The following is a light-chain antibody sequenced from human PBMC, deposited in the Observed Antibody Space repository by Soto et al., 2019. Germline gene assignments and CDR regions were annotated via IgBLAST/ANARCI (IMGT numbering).Light chain of an antibody. CDR2: DVS. V-gene: IGLV2-14*01. CDR1: SSDVGGYNY. CDR3: SSYTSRSTLE. J-gene: IGLJ2*01. Sequence: QSALTQPASVSGSPGQSITISCTGTSSDVGGYNYVSWYQQHPGKAPKLMIYDVSDRPSGVSSRFSGSKSGNTASLTISGLQAEDEADYYCSSYTSRSTLEFGGGTKLTVL.